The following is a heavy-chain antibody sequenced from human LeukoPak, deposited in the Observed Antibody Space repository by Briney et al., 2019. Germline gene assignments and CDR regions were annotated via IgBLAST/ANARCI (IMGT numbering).Heavy chain of an antibody. Sequence: PGGSLRLSCAASGFIFNTYSMNWVRQAPGKGLEWVSSISSSSSYIYHADSLNGRFTISRDNAKNSLYLQMNSLRVEDTAVYYCARGDSSGFDYWGQGILVSVSS. V-gene: IGHV3-21*01. CDR1: GFIFNTYS. CDR2: ISSSSSYI. J-gene: IGHJ4*02. CDR3: ARGDSSGFDY. D-gene: IGHD3-22*01.